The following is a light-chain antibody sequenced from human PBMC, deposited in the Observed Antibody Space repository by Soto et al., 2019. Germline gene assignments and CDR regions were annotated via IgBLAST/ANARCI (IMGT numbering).Light chain of an antibody. CDR2: GNI. J-gene: IGLJ1*01. Sequence: QSVLTQPPSVSGAPGQRVTISCTGSSSNIGAGYDVHWYQQRPGTAPKLLIFGNINRPSGVPDRFSGSKSGTSASLAISGLQSEDEADYYCAAWDDSLNDYVFGTGTKLTVL. V-gene: IGLV1-40*01. CDR1: SSNIGAGYD. CDR3: AAWDDSLNDYV.